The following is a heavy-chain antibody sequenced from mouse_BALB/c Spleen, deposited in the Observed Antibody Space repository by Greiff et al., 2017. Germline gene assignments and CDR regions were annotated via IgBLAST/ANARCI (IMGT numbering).Heavy chain of an antibody. J-gene: IGHJ4*01. Sequence: EVKLMESGPSLVKPSQTLSLTCSVTGDSITSGYWNWIRKFPVNKLEYMGYISYSGSTYYNPSLKSRISITRDTSKNQYYLQLNSVTTEDTATYYCARLLRLRPYAMDYWGQGTSVTVSS. V-gene: IGHV3-8*02. CDR1: GDSITSGY. CDR2: ISYSGST. D-gene: IGHD1-2*01. CDR3: ARLLRLRPYAMDY.